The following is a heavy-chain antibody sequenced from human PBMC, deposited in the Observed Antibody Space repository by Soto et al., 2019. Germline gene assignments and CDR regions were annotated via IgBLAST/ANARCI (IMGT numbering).Heavy chain of an antibody. J-gene: IGHJ4*02. Sequence: WGSLRLSCAASGFTFSSYGMHWVRQAPGKGLEWVAVISYDGSNKYYADSVKGRFTISRDNSKNTLYLQMNRLRSDDTAVYYCERGLSGYGDYAFYFDYWGQGTLVTVSS. CDR1: GFTFSSYG. CDR3: ERGLSGYGDYAFYFDY. CDR2: ISYDGSNK. D-gene: IGHD4-17*01. V-gene: IGHV3-30*03.